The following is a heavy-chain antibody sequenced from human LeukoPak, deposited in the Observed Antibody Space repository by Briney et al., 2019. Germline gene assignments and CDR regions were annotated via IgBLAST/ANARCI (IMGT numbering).Heavy chain of an antibody. D-gene: IGHD2-21*01. Sequence: PGGSLRLSCVASGLTFSNYGISWVRQAPGKGLEWVSAISDNGGSIFYADSVKGRFTISRDNSKNSLYLQMNSLRADDTAVYYCVKIAPDLPWGQGTLVTVS. J-gene: IGHJ5*02. V-gene: IGHV3-23*01. CDR3: VKIAPDLP. CDR1: GLTFSNYG. CDR2: ISDNGGSI.